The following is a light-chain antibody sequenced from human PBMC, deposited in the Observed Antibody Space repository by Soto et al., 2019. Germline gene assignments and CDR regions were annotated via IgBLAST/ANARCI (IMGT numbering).Light chain of an antibody. CDR2: GAS. V-gene: IGKV3-20*01. CDR3: QQYVTSPWT. J-gene: IGKJ1*01. Sequence: DIVLTQSPGTLSLSPGERATLSCRASQSVSSNYLAWHQQKPGQAPRLLIYGASSGVTGIPDRFSGSGSGTDFTLTISRLEPEDFAVYYCQQYVTSPWTFGQGTKVEIK. CDR1: QSVSSNY.